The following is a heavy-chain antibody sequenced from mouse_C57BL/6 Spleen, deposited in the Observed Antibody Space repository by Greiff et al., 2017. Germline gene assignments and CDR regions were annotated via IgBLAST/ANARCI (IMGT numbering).Heavy chain of an antibody. D-gene: IGHD2-2*01. J-gene: IGHJ3*01. CDR2: ISYDGSN. Sequence: ESGPGLVKPSQSLSLTCSVTGYSITSGYYWNWIRQFPGNKLEWMGYISYDGSNNYNPSLKNRISITRDTSKNQFFLKLNSVTTEDTATYYCGGYDRAWFAYWGQGTLVTVSA. CDR3: GGYDRAWFAY. V-gene: IGHV3-6*01. CDR1: GYSITSGYY.